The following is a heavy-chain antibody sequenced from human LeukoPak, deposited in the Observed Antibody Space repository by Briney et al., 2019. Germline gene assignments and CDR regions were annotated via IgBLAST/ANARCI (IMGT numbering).Heavy chain of an antibody. CDR1: GGTFSSYA. CDR3: ARDGIAAAGTFDY. V-gene: IGHV1-69*13. D-gene: IGHD6-13*01. CDR2: IIPIFGTA. J-gene: IGHJ4*02. Sequence: SVKVSCKASGGTFSSYAISWVRQAPGQGLGWMGGIIPIFGTANYAQKFQGRVTITADESTSTAYMELSSLRSEDTAVYYCARDGIAAAGTFDYWGQGTLVTVSS.